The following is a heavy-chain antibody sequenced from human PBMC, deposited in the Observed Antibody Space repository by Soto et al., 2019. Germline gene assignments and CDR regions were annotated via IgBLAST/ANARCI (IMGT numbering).Heavy chain of an antibody. CDR1: GFTFSSYA. CDR2: ISYDGSNK. CDR3: ARDRRCGTLDY. D-gene: IGHD2-15*01. J-gene: IGHJ4*02. Sequence: QVQLVESGGGVVQPGRSLRLSCAASGFTFSSYAMHWVRQAPGKGLEWVAVISYDGSNKYYADSVKGRFTISRDNSKNTLYLQMNSLRAEDTAVYYCARDRRCGTLDYWGQGTLVTVSS. V-gene: IGHV3-30-3*01.